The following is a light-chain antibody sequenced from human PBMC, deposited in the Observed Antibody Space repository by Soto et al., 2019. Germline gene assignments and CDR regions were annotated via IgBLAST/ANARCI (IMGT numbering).Light chain of an antibody. Sequence: IALTQSPGTLSLSPGERATLSCRASQSVTNKYLDWFQQKPGQAPRLLIYDASIRADGIPDRFSGSGSETDFTLTISRLETEDSAVYYCQQCSFSPRTFGQGTKVDIK. CDR1: QSVTNKY. V-gene: IGKV3-20*01. J-gene: IGKJ1*01. CDR2: DAS. CDR3: QQCSFSPRT.